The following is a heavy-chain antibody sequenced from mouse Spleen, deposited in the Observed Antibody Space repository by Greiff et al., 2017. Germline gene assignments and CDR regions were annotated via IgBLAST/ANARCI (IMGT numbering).Heavy chain of an antibody. CDR3: ARLYYDGSHYYAMDY. V-gene: IGHV1-59*01. J-gene: IGHJ4*01. D-gene: IGHD1-1*01. CDR1: GYTFTSYW. CDR2: IDPSDSYT. Sequence: QVQLQQPGAELVRPGTSVKLSCKASGYTFTSYWMHWVKQRPGQGLEWIGVIDPSDSYTNYNQKFKGKATLTVDTSSSTAYMQLSSLTSEDSAVYYCARLYYDGSHYYAMDYWGQGTSVTVSS.